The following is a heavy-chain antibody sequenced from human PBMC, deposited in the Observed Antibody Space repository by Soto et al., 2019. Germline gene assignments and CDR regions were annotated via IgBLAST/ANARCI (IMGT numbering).Heavy chain of an antibody. V-gene: IGHV1-18*01. CDR2: ISAYNGNT. J-gene: IGHJ6*02. CDR3: ASGATVVSRRYYYYYYCMDV. CDR1: GYTFTSYG. Sequence: ASVKVSCKASGYTFTSYGISWVRQAPGQGLEWMGWISAYNGNTNYAQKLQGRVTMTTDTSTSTAYMELRSLRSDDTAVYYCASGATVVSRRYYYYYYCMDVWGQGTTVTVSS. D-gene: IGHD2-15*01.